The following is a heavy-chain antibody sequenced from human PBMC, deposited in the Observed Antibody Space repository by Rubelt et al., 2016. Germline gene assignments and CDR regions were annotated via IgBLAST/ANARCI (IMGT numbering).Heavy chain of an antibody. J-gene: IGHJ6*02. Sequence: QVQLQQWGAGLLKPSETLSLTCAVYGGSFSGYYWSWIRQPPGKGLEWIGEINHSGSNNYNPSLNGRCTISVDTSKNQLSLKRSLVTAADTAVYYWARSPDCGGDCAYGMDVWGQGTTVTVSS. CDR1: GGSFSGYY. CDR2: INHSGSN. V-gene: IGHV4-34*01. D-gene: IGHD2-21*02. CDR3: ARSPDCGGDCAYGMDV.